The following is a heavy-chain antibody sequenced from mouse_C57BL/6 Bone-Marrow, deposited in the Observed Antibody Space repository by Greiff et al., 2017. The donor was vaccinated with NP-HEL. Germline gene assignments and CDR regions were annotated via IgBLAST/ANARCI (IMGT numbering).Heavy chain of an antibody. Sequence: EVMLVESGGGLVKPGGSLKLSCAASGFTFSSYAMSWVRQTPEKRLEWVATISDGGSYTYYPDNVKGRFTISRDNAKNNLYLQMSHLKSEDTAMYYCARELGPYAMDYWGQGTSVTVSS. CDR1: GFTFSSYA. CDR3: ARELGPYAMDY. CDR2: ISDGGSYT. J-gene: IGHJ4*01. V-gene: IGHV5-4*01. D-gene: IGHD4-1*01.